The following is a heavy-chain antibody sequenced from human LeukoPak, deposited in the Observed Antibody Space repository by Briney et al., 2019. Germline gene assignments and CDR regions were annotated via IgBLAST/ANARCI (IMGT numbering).Heavy chain of an antibody. Sequence: SETLSLTCTVSGGSISSSSYYWDWIRQPPGKGLEWIGSIYYSGSTYYNPSLKGRVTISVDTSKNQFSLKLSSVTAADTAVYYCARVWIVVGPFPDYWGQGTLVTVSS. D-gene: IGHD3-22*01. CDR1: GGSISSSSYY. V-gene: IGHV4-39*07. J-gene: IGHJ4*02. CDR3: ARVWIVVGPFPDY. CDR2: IYYSGST.